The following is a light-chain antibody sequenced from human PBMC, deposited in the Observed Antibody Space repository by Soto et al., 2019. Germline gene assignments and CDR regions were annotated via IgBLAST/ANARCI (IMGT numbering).Light chain of an antibody. CDR2: DVS. CDR3: CSYAGSYTFSVV. J-gene: IGLJ2*01. V-gene: IGLV2-11*01. CDR1: SSDVGGYNY. Sequence: QSALTQPRSVSGSPGQSVTISCTGTSSDVGGYNYVSWYQQHPGKAPKLMIYDVSKRPSGVPDRFSVSKSGNTASLTISGLQAEDEADYYCCSYAGSYTFSVVFGGGTKLTVL.